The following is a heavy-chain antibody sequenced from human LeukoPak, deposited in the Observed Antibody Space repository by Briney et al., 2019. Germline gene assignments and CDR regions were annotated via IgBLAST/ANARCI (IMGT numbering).Heavy chain of an antibody. CDR1: GFTFSSYA. CDR2: IVGRGDET. Sequence: PGGSLRLSCAASGFTFSSYAMTWVRQAPGKGLEWVSSIVGRGDETFYADSVKGRFTISRDNSKNTLYLQMNSLRDVDTAVYYCAKSGLDVVVPAAMRRGYYFDYWGQGTLVTVSS. J-gene: IGHJ4*02. CDR3: AKSGLDVVVPAAMRRGYYFDY. D-gene: IGHD2-2*01. V-gene: IGHV3-23*01.